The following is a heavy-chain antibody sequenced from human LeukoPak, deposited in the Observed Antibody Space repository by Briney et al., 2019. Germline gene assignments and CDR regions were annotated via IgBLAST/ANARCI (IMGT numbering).Heavy chain of an antibody. CDR1: GGTFSSYA. D-gene: IGHD2-8*02. CDR3: ARSSGGPGGVPYYYGMDV. J-gene: IGHJ6*02. CDR2: IIPILGIA. V-gene: IGHV1-69*04. Sequence: SVKVSCKASGGTFSSYAISWVRQAPGQGLEWMGRIIPILGIANYAQKFQGRVTITADKSTSTAYMELSSLRSEDTAVYCCARSSGGPGGVPYYYGMDVWGQGTTVTVSS.